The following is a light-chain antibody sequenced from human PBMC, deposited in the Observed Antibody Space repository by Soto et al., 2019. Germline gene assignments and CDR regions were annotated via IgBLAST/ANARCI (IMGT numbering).Light chain of an antibody. CDR1: QSVSSN. J-gene: IGKJ4*01. CDR2: GAS. CDR3: QQDNNWPPLT. V-gene: IGKV3-15*01. Sequence: EIVMTQSPATLSVSPGERATLSCRASQSVSSNLAWYQQKPGQAPRLLNYGASTRATGIPARFSGSWSGTEFTLTISSLQSEDFAVYYCQQDNNWPPLTFGGGTKVEIK.